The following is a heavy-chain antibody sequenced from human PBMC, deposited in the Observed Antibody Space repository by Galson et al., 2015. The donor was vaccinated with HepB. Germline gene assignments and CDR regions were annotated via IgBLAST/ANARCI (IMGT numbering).Heavy chain of an antibody. V-gene: IGHV1-69*13. J-gene: IGHJ5*02. D-gene: IGHD6-6*01. Sequence: SVKVSCKAYGCTFSTSAISWVRQAPGQGLEWMGWIIPIFGTPNYAQKFQGRVTITADVSTNTGYMELSSLRSEDTAVYYCARQESIATRPGPFDPWGQGTLVTVSS. CDR3: ARQESIATRPGPFDP. CDR2: IIPIFGTP. CDR1: GCTFSTSA.